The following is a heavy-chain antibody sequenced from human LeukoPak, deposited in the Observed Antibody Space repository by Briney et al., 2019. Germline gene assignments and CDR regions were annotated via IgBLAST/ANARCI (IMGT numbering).Heavy chain of an antibody. CDR3: ARQTGSGLFILP. CDR1: GFTFSSYV. D-gene: IGHD3/OR15-3a*01. CDR2: IYYSGNT. Sequence: GSLRLSCAASGFTFSSYVMSWVRQPPGKGLEWIGSIYYSGNTYYNASLKSQVSISIDTSKNQFSLRLTSVTAADTAVYYCARQTGSGLFILPGGQGTLVTVSS. J-gene: IGHJ4*02. V-gene: IGHV4-39*01.